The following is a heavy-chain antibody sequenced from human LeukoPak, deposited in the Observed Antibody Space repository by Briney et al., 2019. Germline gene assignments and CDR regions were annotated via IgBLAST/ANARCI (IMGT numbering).Heavy chain of an antibody. J-gene: IGHJ4*02. CDR1: GGTFSSYA. D-gene: IGHD5-24*01. CDR2: IIPIFGTA. Sequence: SVKVSCKASGGTFSSYAISWVRQAPGQGLEWMGRIIPIFGTANYAQKFQGRVTITTDESTSTAYMELSSLGSEDTAVYYCARGGGRDGYKLDYWGQGTLVTVSS. CDR3: ARGGGRDGYKLDY. V-gene: IGHV1-69*05.